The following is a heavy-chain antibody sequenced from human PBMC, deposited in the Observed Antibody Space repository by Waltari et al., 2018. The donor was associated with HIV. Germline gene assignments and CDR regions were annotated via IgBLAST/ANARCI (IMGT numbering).Heavy chain of an antibody. CDR3: ASEQYSSDWYDNH. CDR1: GITLSTYP. D-gene: IGHD6-19*01. J-gene: IGHJ5*02. Sequence: QVQLVQSGAEVKKPGASVKVSCQASGITLSTYPMHWVRQAPGQRLEWMGWINVGNGNSDYSQKFQGRVTITRDKSASTAYMELSGLRSEDTAVYYCASEQYSSDWYDNHWGQGTLVTVSS. CDR2: INVGNGNS. V-gene: IGHV1-3*01.